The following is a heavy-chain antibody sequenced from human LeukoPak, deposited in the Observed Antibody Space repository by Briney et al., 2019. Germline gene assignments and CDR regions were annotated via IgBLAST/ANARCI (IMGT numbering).Heavy chain of an antibody. CDR1: GYTFITSS. CDR3: VGGSLGY. J-gene: IGHJ4*02. CDR2: ITVASGNT. V-gene: IGHV1-3*01. Sequence: ASVKVSCKTLGYTFITSSIYWVRQAPGQRLEWLGWITVASGNTRYSENLQGRVTLTRDTSANTAYMELHNLKFEDMAVYYCVGGSLGYWGQGTLVTVSS.